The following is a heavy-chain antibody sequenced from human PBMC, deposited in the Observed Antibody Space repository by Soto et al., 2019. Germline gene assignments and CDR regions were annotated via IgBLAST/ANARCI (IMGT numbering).Heavy chain of an antibody. V-gene: IGHV4-39*01. CDR1: GGSVSSGSYY. Sequence: QLQLQESGPGLVKPSETLSLTCTVSGGSVSSGSYYWGWIRQPPGKGLEWIATIYYSGSTYYNPSLKSRVTIFVDTSKNQFSLKLTSVTAAYTAVYYCARSAWSYGGWFDPWGQGTLVTVSS. CDR2: IYYSGST. CDR3: ARSAWSYGGWFDP. D-gene: IGHD3-16*01. J-gene: IGHJ5*02.